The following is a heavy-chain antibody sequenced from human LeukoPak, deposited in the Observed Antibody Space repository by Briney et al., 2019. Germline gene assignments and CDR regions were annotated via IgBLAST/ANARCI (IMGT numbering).Heavy chain of an antibody. CDR1: GFTFSSYG. CDR2: IWYGGSNK. V-gene: IGHV3-33*08. D-gene: IGHD6-13*01. CDR3: AREGTPGTLDY. Sequence: GRSLRLSCAASGFTFSSYGMHWVRQAPGKGLEWVAVIWYGGSNKYYADSVKGRFTISRDNSKNTLYLQMNSLRAEDTAVYYCAREGTPGTLDYWGQGTLVTVSS. J-gene: IGHJ4*02.